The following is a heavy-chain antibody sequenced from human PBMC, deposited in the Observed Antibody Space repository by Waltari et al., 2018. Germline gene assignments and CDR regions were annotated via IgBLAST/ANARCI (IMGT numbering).Heavy chain of an antibody. CDR2: IYYSGRT. V-gene: IGHV4-39*07. CDR1: GGSISSSSYY. Sequence: QLQLQESGPGLVKPSETLSLTCTVSGGSISSSSYYWGWIRQPPGKGLEWIGSIYYSGRTYYNPSLKSRVTISVDTSKNQFSLKLSSVTAADTAVYYCAREGSSSWYGGDYWGQGTLVTVSS. D-gene: IGHD6-13*01. CDR3: AREGSSSWYGGDY. J-gene: IGHJ4*02.